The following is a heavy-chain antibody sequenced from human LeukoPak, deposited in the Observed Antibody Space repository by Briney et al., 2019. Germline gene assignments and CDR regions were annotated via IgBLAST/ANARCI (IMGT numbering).Heavy chain of an antibody. V-gene: IGHV3-48*03. CDR3: ARHVSGRWELFFDS. Sequence: GGCLRLLCAAFGFTFSSYEMNWVRQAPGKGLEWVSYISSSGSTIYYADSVKGRFTISRDNAKNSLYLQMNSLRAEDTAVYYCARHVSGRWELFFDSWGQGALVTVSS. J-gene: IGHJ4*02. CDR1: GFTFSSYE. D-gene: IGHD4-23*01. CDR2: ISSSGSTI.